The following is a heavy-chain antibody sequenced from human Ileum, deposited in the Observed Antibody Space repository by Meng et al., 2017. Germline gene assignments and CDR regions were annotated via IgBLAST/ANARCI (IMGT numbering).Heavy chain of an antibody. J-gene: IGHJ5*02. D-gene: IGHD4-11*01. Sequence: SDPRQWTPSGSISRMYTVPVTSIRRNQWWGWVRQPPGKGLEWIGEIYQSGNPNYNPALKSRVTISLDKSKNQFSLNLTSVTAADTAIYYCARCQQYLVNNWFDPWGQGILVTVSS. V-gene: IGHV4-4*02. CDR1: VTSIRRNQW. CDR2: IYQSGNP. CDR3: ARCQQYLVNNWFDP.